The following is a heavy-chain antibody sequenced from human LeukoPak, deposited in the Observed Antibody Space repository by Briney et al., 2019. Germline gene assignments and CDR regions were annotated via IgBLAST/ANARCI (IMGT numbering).Heavy chain of an antibody. Sequence: GGSLRLSCAVSGFAFSDYGIHWVRQAPGKGLEWVAVMSYDGSYAYYADSVKGRFTISRDNSKNTLYLQMNSLRAEDTAVYYCAKSSTSWYVPPSDWGQGTLVTVSS. J-gene: IGHJ4*02. D-gene: IGHD3-10*02. CDR1: GFAFSDYG. V-gene: IGHV3-30*18. CDR2: MSYDGSYA. CDR3: AKSSTSWYVPPSD.